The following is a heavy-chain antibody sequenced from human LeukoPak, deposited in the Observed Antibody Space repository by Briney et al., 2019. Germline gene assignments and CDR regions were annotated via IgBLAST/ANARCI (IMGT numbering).Heavy chain of an antibody. CDR3: ARDAPPRFLDLSGAFDI. CDR2: IYYSGST. V-gene: IGHV4-39*07. D-gene: IGHD3-3*01. Sequence: NASETLSLTCTVSGGSISSSSYYWGWIRQPPGKGLEWIGSIYYSGSTYYNPSLKSRVTISVDTSKNQFSLKLSSVTAADTAVYYCARDAPPRFLDLSGAFDIWGQGTMVTVSS. CDR1: GGSISSSSYY. J-gene: IGHJ3*02.